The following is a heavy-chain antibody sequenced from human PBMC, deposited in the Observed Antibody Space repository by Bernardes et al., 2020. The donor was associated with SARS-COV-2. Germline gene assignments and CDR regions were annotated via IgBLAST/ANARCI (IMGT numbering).Heavy chain of an antibody. J-gene: IGHJ4*02. CDR3: AGRITLFGVITGFFDR. V-gene: IGHV1-24*01. D-gene: IGHD3-3*01. Sequence: ASVKVSCKVSGYSFTELPIHWVRQAPGKGLEWMGGFDSDDGQTIYAQKFQGRVTMIEDTSTDTAYMELNSLRSEDTAVYFCAGRITLFGVITGFFDRWGQGTLVTVSS. CDR2: FDSDDGQT. CDR1: GYSFTELP.